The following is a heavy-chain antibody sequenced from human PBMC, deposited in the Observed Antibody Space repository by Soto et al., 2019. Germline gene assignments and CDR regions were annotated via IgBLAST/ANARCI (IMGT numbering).Heavy chain of an antibody. J-gene: IGHJ5*02. CDR2: ISYDGSNK. V-gene: IGHV3-30*18. CDR1: GFTFISYG. CDR3: AKGHGRKLELRAGDP. D-gene: IGHD1-7*01. Sequence: QVQLVESGGGVVQPGRSLRLSCAASGFTFISYGMHGVRQAPGKGREWVAVISYDGSNKYYAESVKGRFTISRDNSKNTLYLQMNSLRAEDTAVYYCAKGHGRKLELRAGDPWGQGTLVTVSS.